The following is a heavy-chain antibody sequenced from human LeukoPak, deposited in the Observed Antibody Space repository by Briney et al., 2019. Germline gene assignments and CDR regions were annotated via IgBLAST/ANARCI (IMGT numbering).Heavy chain of an antibody. CDR3: AREIITMVRGAHLAPTVYTWFDP. CDR1: GGTCSSYA. D-gene: IGHD3-10*01. J-gene: IGHJ5*02. V-gene: IGHV1-69*05. Sequence: SVKVSCKASGGTCSSYAISWVRQAPGQGLEWMGRIIPIFGTANYAQKFQGRVTITTDESTSTAYMELSSLRSEDTAVYYCAREIITMVRGAHLAPTVYTWFDPWGQGTLVTVSS. CDR2: IIPIFGTA.